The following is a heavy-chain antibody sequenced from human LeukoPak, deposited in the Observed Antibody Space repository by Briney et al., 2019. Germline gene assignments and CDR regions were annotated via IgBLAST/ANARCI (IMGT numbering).Heavy chain of an antibody. V-gene: IGHV1-3*01. CDR3: ARDPGWAVSSDNWFDP. CDR1: GYTFTSYA. Sequence: ASVKVSCKASGYTFTSYAMHWVRQAPGQRLEWMGWINAGNGNTKYSQKFQGRVTITRDTSASTAYMELSSLRSEDTAVYYCARDPGWAVSSDNWFDPWGQGTLVTVSS. D-gene: IGHD1-26*01. J-gene: IGHJ5*02. CDR2: INAGNGNT.